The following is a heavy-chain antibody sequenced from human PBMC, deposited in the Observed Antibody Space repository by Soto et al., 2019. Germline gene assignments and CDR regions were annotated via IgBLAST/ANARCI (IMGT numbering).Heavy chain of an antibody. V-gene: IGHV1-69*02. J-gene: IGHJ4*02. Sequence: SVKVSCKASGDTFSIYTISSVRQAPGQGLEWMGRVIPIFDITSYTQRFQGRVTITADKSTTTVYMELSSLRSEDTAVYYCARDRDNSNWPNFDFWGQGTLVTVSS. CDR3: ARDRDNSNWPNFDF. D-gene: IGHD6-13*01. CDR1: GDTFSIYT. CDR2: VIPIFDIT.